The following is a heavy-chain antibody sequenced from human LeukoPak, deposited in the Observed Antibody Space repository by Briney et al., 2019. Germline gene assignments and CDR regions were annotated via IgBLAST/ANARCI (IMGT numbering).Heavy chain of an antibody. J-gene: IGHJ4*02. CDR2: IYYSGST. D-gene: IGHD4-23*01. V-gene: IGHV4-59*01. CDR1: GGSISPYH. CDR3: ARDGYGVKGHFDD. Sequence: PSETLSLTCTVSGGSISPYHWSWIRQPPGKGLEWIGYIYYSGSTNYNPSLKSRVTISVDTSKNQSSLRLSSVTGADTAVYYCARDGYGVKGHFDDWGQGTLVTVSS.